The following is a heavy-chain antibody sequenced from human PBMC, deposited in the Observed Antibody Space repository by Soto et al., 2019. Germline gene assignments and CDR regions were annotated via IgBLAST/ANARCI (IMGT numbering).Heavy chain of an antibody. J-gene: IGHJ5*02. Sequence: ASVKVSCKASGYTFASYGITWVRQAPGQGLEWMGWISAYNGNTNYAQKFQGRVTITRDTSASTAYMELSSLRSEDTAVYYCGRAVVVPTGMDWFDPWGQGTLVTVSS. CDR2: ISAYNGNT. CDR3: GRAVVVPTGMDWFDP. V-gene: IGHV1-18*04. CDR1: GYTFASYG. D-gene: IGHD2-2*01.